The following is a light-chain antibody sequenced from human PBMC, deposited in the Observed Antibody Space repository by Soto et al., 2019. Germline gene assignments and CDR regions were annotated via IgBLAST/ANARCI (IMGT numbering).Light chain of an antibody. Sequence: EIVLTQSPAVLSLSPGERATLSCRASESISIYLAWYQQKPGQPPRLLIHKGSVRAAGIPARFSGSGSETDFTLTISSLEPEDFGVYYCQQRRHWPTFGPGTTVYIK. J-gene: IGKJ3*01. V-gene: IGKV3-11*01. CDR2: KGS. CDR3: QQRRHWPT. CDR1: ESISIY.